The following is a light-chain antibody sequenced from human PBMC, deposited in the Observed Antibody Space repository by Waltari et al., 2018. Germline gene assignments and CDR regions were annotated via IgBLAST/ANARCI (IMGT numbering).Light chain of an antibody. CDR2: EGS. CDR1: SSDVGSYNL. V-gene: IGLV2-23*03. J-gene: IGLJ2*01. CDR3: CSYAGSSTFRVV. Sequence: QSPLTQPASVSGSPGQSITISCTATSSDVGSYNLVSWYQQHPGKAPKLMIYEGSTRPSGVSNRFSGSKSGNTASLTISGLQAEDEADYYCCSYAGSSTFRVVFGGGTKLTVL.